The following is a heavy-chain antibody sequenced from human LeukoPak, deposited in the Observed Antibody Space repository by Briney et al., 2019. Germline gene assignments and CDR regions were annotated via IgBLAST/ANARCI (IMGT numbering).Heavy chain of an antibody. V-gene: IGHV3-74*01. CDR1: GFTFSSYW. J-gene: IGHJ4*02. CDR2: IGRDGSRI. Sequence: GGSLRLSCAVSGFTFSSYWMHWVRQAPGKGLVWVSRIGRDGSRINYADSVKGRFTISRDNGKNTLFLQMNSLRAEDAAVYYCVRGNDYGGPHYWGQGTLVTVSS. D-gene: IGHD4-23*01. CDR3: VRGNDYGGPHY.